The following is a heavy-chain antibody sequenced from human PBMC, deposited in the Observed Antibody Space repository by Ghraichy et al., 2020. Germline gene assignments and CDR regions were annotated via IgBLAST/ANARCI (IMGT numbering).Heavy chain of an antibody. V-gene: IGHV1-8*01. J-gene: IGHJ5*02. CDR2: MNPNSGNT. Sequence: ASVKVSCKASGYTFTSYDINWVRQATGQGLEWMGWMNPNSGNTGYAQKFQGRVTMTRNTSISTAYMELSSLRSEDTAVYYCARGFSLGVKTPNWFDPWGQGTLVTVSS. CDR3: ARGFSLGVKTPNWFDP. CDR1: GYTFTSYD.